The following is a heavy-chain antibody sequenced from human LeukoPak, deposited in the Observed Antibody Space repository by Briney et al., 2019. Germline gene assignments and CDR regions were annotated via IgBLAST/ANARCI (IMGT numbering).Heavy chain of an antibody. Sequence: SETLSLTCTVSGGSISSYYWSWIRQPPGKGLEWTGYIYYSGSTDYNPSLKSRVSISVDTSKNQFSLKLSSVTAADTAVYYCARSLGGIDYYYYYGMDVWGQGTTVTVSS. J-gene: IGHJ6*02. CDR3: ARSLGGIDYYYYYGMDV. V-gene: IGHV4-59*01. CDR1: GGSISSYY. CDR2: IYYSGST. D-gene: IGHD3-16*01.